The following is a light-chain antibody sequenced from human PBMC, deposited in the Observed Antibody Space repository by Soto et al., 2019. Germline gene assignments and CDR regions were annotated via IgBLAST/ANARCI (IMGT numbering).Light chain of an antibody. CDR2: GAS. J-gene: IGKJ4*01. V-gene: IGKV3-15*01. CDR3: QQYYHWPPRP. Sequence: EVVMTQSPATLSVSPGERATLSCRASQTVTTNLAWYQQKPGQAPRLLIYGASTRATDIPARYSGSGSGTEFPLTISNLQSEDFAVYYCQQYYHWPPRPFGGGTKVEIK. CDR1: QTVTTN.